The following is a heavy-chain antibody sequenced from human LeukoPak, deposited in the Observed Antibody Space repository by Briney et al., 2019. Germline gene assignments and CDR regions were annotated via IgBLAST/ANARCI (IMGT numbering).Heavy chain of an antibody. CDR2: IYHSGST. J-gene: IGHJ2*01. CDR1: GGSISSGGYY. Sequence: SETLSLTCTVSGGSISSGGYYWSRIRQPPGKGLEWIGYIYHSGSTNYNPSLKSRVTISVDKSKNQFSLKLSSVTAADTAVYYCARSSGEIVVVSRYFDLWGRGTLVTVSS. D-gene: IGHD3-22*01. CDR3: ARSSGEIVVVSRYFDL. V-gene: IGHV4-30-2*01.